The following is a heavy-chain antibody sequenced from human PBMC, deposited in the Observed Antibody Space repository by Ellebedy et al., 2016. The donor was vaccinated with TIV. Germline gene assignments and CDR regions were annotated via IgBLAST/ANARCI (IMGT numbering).Heavy chain of an antibody. D-gene: IGHD5-24*01. CDR3: AKDAWQKARISWEHDY. CDR1: GFTFSSYA. J-gene: IGHJ4*02. CDR2: ISGSGGST. V-gene: IGHV3-23*01. Sequence: GESLKISCAASGFTFSSYAMSWVRQAPGKGLEWVSAISGSGGSTYYADSVKGRFTISRDNSRNTVYLHMNSLTTDDTAVYYCAKDAWQKARISWEHDYWGQGTLVTVSS.